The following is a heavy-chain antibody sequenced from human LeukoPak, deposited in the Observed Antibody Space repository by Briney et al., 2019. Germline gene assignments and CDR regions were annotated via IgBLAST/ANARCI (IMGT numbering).Heavy chain of an antibody. CDR1: GFTFSSYG. D-gene: IGHD3-16*01. Sequence: PGRSLRLSCAASGFTFSSYGMHWVRQAPGKGLEWVAVISYDGSNKYYADSVKGRFTISRDNSKNTLYLQMNSLRAEDTAEYYCAKEIWDYETYYGMDVWGQGTTVTVSS. J-gene: IGHJ6*02. CDR3: AKEIWDYETYYGMDV. CDR2: ISYDGSNK. V-gene: IGHV3-30*18.